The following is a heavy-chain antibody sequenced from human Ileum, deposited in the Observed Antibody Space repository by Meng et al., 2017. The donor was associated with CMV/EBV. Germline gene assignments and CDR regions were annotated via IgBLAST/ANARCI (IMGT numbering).Heavy chain of an antibody. V-gene: IGHV1-69*10. CDR2: IIPILGIA. CDR1: GGTFSSYA. CDR3: AREVQRFLEGDYYGMDV. Sequence: SVKVSCKASGGTFSSYAISWVRQAPGQGLEWMGGIIPILGIANYAQKFQGRVTITADKSTSTAYMELSSLRSEDTAVYYCAREVQRFLEGDYYGMDVWGQGTTVTVSS. J-gene: IGHJ6*02. D-gene: IGHD3-3*01.